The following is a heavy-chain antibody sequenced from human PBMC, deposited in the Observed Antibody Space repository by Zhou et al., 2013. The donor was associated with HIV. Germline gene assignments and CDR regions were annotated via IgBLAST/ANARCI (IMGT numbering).Heavy chain of an antibody. CDR1: GYTLTELS. D-gene: IGHD3-16*01. CDR3: GTIPHLSGSTVDMTAIGGGDY. CDR2: FDPEDGET. J-gene: IGHJ4*02. V-gene: IGHV1-24*01. Sequence: QVQLVQSGAEVKKPGASVKVSCKVSGYTLTELSMHWVRQAPGKGLEWMGGFDPEDGETIYAQKFQGRVTMTEDTSTDTAYMELSSLRSEDTAVYYCGTIPHLSGSTVDMTAIGGGDYWGRGTPVTVSS.